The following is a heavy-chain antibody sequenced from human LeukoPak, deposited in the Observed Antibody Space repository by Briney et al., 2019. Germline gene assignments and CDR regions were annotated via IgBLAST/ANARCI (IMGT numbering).Heavy chain of an antibody. Sequence: GGSLRLSCVASGFTFSTYAMSWVRQAPGKGLEWVSAISGSSSYIYYADSVKGRFTISRDNAKNSLYLQMDSPRAEDTAVYYCARDHSSGRYFDFWGQGTLVTVSS. D-gene: IGHD3-22*01. V-gene: IGHV3-21*01. CDR1: GFTFSTYA. CDR2: ISGSSSYI. CDR3: ARDHSSGRYFDF. J-gene: IGHJ4*02.